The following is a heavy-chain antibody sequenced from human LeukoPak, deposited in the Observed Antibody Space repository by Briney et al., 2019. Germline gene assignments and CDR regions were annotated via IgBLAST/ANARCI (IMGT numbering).Heavy chain of an antibody. CDR1: GGSISSGNFY. V-gene: IGHV4-31*03. CDR2: THNSGST. Sequence: SETLSLTCTVSGGSISSGNFYWSWIRQHPGKGLEWIGYTHNSGSTYYNPSLKSRVTISVDTSKKEFSLNLSSVIAADTAVYYCARHRYAPAWFDPWGQGTLVTVSS. CDR3: ARHRYAPAWFDP. J-gene: IGHJ5*02. D-gene: IGHD2-2*01.